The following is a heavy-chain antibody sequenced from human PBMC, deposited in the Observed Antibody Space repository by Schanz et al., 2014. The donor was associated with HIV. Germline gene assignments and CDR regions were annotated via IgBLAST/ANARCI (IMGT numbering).Heavy chain of an antibody. CDR1: GFIFSDHF. V-gene: IGHV3-72*01. Sequence: VHLVESGGGVVQTGRSLRLSCTTSGFIFSDHFMGWVRQAPGKGLEWVARSRVKSDSYATEYAASVTGRFTISRDDSKNSVYLQMNSLNIEDTAVYYCRGYRFYYGVDFWGQGTTVTVS. CDR2: SRVKSDSYAT. D-gene: IGHD5-18*01. CDR3: RGYRFYYGVDF. J-gene: IGHJ6*02.